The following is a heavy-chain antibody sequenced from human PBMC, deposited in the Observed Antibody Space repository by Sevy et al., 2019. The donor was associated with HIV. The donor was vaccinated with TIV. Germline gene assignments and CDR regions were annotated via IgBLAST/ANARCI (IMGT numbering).Heavy chain of an antibody. Sequence: GGSLRLSCAASGFTFFAYTMHWVRQAPGKGLEWVAVISYDGSSKYYPDSVKDRFTISRDNAKNTLYLQMNRLRPEDTAVYFCAILGVDCVSTNCYGMRSLSFDFWGQGTLVTVSS. D-gene: IGHD2-2*01. J-gene: IGHJ4*02. CDR2: ISYDGSSK. CDR1: GFTFFAYT. V-gene: IGHV3-30-3*01. CDR3: AILGVDCVSTNCYGMRSLSFDF.